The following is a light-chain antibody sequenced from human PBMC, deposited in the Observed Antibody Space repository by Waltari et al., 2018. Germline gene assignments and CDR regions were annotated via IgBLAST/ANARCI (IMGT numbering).Light chain of an antibody. J-gene: IGLJ3*02. CDR3: AAWDDSLSGRGV. Sequence: QSVLTQPPSASGTPGQRVTISCSGSSSNTGGHYVYWYQQLPGTAPKLLIYRNNQRPSGVPDRFSGSKSGTSASLAISGLRSEDEADYYCAAWDDSLSGRGVFGGGTKLTVL. CDR1: SSNTGGHY. CDR2: RNN. V-gene: IGLV1-47*01.